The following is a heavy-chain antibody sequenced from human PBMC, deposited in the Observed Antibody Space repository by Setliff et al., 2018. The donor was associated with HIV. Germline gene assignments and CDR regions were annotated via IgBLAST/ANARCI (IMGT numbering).Heavy chain of an antibody. CDR2: ITSSGSTI. J-gene: IGHJ5*02. Sequence: GGSLRLSCAASGFTFSDYYMSWIRQAPGKGLEWVSYITSSGSTIYYADSVKGRFTISRDNAKSSLYLQMNSLRAEDTAIYYCARDRERWLQSRLFDPWGQGALVTVSS. V-gene: IGHV3-11*04. D-gene: IGHD4-4*01. CDR3: ARDRERWLQSRLFDP. CDR1: GFTFSDYY.